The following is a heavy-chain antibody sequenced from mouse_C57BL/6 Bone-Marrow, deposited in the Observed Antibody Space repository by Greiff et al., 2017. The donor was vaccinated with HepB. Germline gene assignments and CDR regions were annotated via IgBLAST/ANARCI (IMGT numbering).Heavy chain of an antibody. J-gene: IGHJ3*01. CDR2: ISNGGGST. V-gene: IGHV5-12*01. CDR1: GFTFSDYY. CDR3: ARPSNYIFAY. Sequence: DVKLVESGGGLVQPGGSLKLSCAASGFTFSDYYMYWVRQTPEKRLEWVAYISNGGGSTYYPDTVKGRFTISRDNAKNTLYLQMSRLKSEDTAMYYCARPSNYIFAYWGQGTLVTVSA. D-gene: IGHD2-5*01.